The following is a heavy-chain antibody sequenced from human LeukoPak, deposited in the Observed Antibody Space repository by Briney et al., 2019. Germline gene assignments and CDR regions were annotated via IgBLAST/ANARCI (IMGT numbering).Heavy chain of an antibody. Sequence: ASVKVSCKASGGTISSYAISWVRQAPGQGLEWMGGVIPIFGTANYAQKFQGRVTITADKSTSTAYMELSSLRSEDTAVYYCARDVSKAGYSSGWYYDYWGQGTLVTVSS. CDR3: ARDVSKAGYSSGWYYDY. CDR1: GGTISSYA. CDR2: VIPIFGTA. D-gene: IGHD6-19*01. V-gene: IGHV1-69*06. J-gene: IGHJ4*02.